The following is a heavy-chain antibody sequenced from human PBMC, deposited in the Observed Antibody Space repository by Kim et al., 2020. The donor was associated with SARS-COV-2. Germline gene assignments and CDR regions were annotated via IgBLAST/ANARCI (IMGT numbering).Heavy chain of an antibody. J-gene: IGHJ4*02. CDR1: GYTFTGYY. Sequence: ASVKVSCKASGYTFTGYYMHWVRQAPGQGLEWMGWINPNSGGTNYAQKFQGRVTMTRDTSISTAYMELSRLRSDDTAVYYCARVAPFDWLFRGFDYWGQGTLVTVSS. V-gene: IGHV1-2*02. D-gene: IGHD3-9*01. CDR3: ARVAPFDWLFRGFDY. CDR2: INPNSGGT.